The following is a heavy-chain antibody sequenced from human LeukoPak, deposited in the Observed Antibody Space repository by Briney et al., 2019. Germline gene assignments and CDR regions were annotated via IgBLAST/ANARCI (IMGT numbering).Heavy chain of an antibody. Sequence: GGSLRLSCAASGFTFSSYSMNWVRQAPGKGLEWVSSISGSGSHIYYADLVKGRFTVSRDNAKNSLYLQMNSLRAEDTAVYYCAKSPPLGGYVGFDYGGQGPLVPVPS. CDR3: AKSPPLGGYVGFDY. CDR1: GFTFSSYS. V-gene: IGHV3-21*01. J-gene: IGHJ4*02. CDR2: ISGSGSHI. D-gene: IGHD5-12*01.